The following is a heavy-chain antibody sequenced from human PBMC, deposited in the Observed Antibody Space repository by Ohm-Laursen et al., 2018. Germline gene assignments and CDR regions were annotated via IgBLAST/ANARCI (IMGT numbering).Heavy chain of an antibody. CDR2: IYYIGRT. D-gene: IGHD6-19*01. J-gene: IGHJ6*02. V-gene: IGHV4-59*01. CDR1: GGSISSYY. CDR3: ARDRMAVAGNYFYYGLDV. Sequence: SETLSLTCTVSGGSISSYYWSWIRQPPGKGLEWIGYIYYIGRTNYSPSLKSRVTISIDMSKNQLSLKLSSVTAADTAVYYCARDRMAVAGNYFYYGLDVWGQGTTVTVSS.